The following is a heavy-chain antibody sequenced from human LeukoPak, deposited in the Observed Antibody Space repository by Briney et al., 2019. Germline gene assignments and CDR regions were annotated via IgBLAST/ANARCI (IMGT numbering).Heavy chain of an antibody. D-gene: IGHD5-18*01. V-gene: IGHV1-69*06. Sequence: SVKVSCKASGGTFSSYAISWVRQAPGQGLEWMGGIIPIFGTANYAQKFQGRVTITADKSTSIAYMELSSLRSEDTAVYYCARSRGYSYGDFDYWGQGTLVTVSS. CDR3: ARSRGYSYGDFDY. CDR2: IIPIFGTA. J-gene: IGHJ4*02. CDR1: GGTFSSYA.